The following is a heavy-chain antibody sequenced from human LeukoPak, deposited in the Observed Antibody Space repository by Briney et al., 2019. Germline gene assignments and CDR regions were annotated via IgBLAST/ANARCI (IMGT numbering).Heavy chain of an antibody. D-gene: IGHD6-13*01. CDR1: GYTFTSYD. CDR3: ARVYGYSSSWPFDY. V-gene: IGHV1-8*01. Sequence: ASVKVSCKASGYTFTSYDINWVRQATGQGLEWMGWMNPNSGNTGYAQKFQGRVTMTRNTSISTAYMELSSLRSEDMAVYYCARVYGYSSSWPFDYWGQGTLVTVSS. CDR2: MNPNSGNT. J-gene: IGHJ4*02.